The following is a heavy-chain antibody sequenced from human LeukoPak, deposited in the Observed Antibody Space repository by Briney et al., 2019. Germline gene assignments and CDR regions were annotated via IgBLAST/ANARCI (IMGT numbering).Heavy chain of an antibody. CDR2: ISYDGSNK. V-gene: IGHV3-30-3*01. CDR3: ARLRITMIVVVYGMDV. J-gene: IGHJ6*02. Sequence: AGGSLRLSCAASGFTFSSYAMHWVRQAPGKGLEWVAVISYDGSNKYYADSVKGRFTISRDNSKNTLYLQMNSLRAEDTAVYYCARLRITMIVVVYGMDVWGQGTTVTVSS. CDR1: GFTFSSYA. D-gene: IGHD3-22*01.